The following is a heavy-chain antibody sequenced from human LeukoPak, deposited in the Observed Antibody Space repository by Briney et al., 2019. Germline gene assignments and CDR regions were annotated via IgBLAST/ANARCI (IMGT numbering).Heavy chain of an antibody. CDR3: VRDVGWYRFDY. Sequence: PGGSLRLSCAASGFTFSDLWMTWIRQPPGQGLEWVAHIKQDGSERKYVDSVKGRFTISRDNAKKSLYLQMNSLRAEDTAIYYCVRDVGWYRFDYWGQGALVTVSS. CDR2: IKQDGSER. CDR1: GFTFSDLW. J-gene: IGHJ4*02. V-gene: IGHV3-7*03. D-gene: IGHD6-19*01.